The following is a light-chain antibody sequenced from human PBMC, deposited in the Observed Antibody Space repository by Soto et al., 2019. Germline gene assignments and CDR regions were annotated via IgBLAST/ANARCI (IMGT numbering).Light chain of an antibody. Sequence: EIVLAQSPGTLSLSPGERATLSCRASQSVSSRYLAWYQQKPGQAPRLLIYGASNRATGIPDRFSGSGSGTDFTLTISRLEPEDFAVYFCQQYGSSPPFTFGQGTKVEIK. CDR1: QSVSSRY. CDR2: GAS. J-gene: IGKJ2*01. V-gene: IGKV3-20*01. CDR3: QQYGSSPPFT.